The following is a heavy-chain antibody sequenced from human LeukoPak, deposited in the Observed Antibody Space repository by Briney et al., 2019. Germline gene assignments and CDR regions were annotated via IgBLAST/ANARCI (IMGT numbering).Heavy chain of an antibody. CDR2: MYLSGTT. J-gene: IGHJ4*02. V-gene: IGHV4-4*02. CDR1: GDSINSLDL. CDR3: AGLVGRYSSGLYYYYFDY. D-gene: IGHD3-22*01. Sequence: SETLSLTCTVSGDSINSLDLWSWVRQPPGKGLEWIGEMYLSGTTHSNPSVKSRVTISIDKCKNQFFLNLSSVTAADTAVYYCAGLVGRYSSGLYYYYFDYWGQGTLVTVSS.